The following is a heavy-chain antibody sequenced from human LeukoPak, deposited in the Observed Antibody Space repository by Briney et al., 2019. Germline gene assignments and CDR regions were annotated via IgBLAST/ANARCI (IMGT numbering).Heavy chain of an antibody. CDR3: ARERLERQGYYFDY. J-gene: IGHJ4*02. CDR1: GGAFSSYA. Sequence: SSVKVSCKASGGAFSSYAISWVRQAPGQGLEWMGGIIPIFGTANYAQKFQGRVTITADESTSTAYMELSSLRSEDTAVYYCARERLERQGYYFDYWGQGTLVTVSS. CDR2: IIPIFGTA. V-gene: IGHV1-69*01. D-gene: IGHD1-1*01.